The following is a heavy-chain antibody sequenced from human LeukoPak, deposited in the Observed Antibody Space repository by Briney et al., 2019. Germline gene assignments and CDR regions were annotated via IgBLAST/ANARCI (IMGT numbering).Heavy chain of an antibody. V-gene: IGHV1-8*01. D-gene: IGHD5-24*01. CDR1: GYTFTSYD. Sequence: ASVKVSCKASGYTFTSYDINWVRQATGQGLEWMGWMNPNSGNTGYAQKFQGRVTMTRNTSINTAYMELSSLRSEDTAVYYCARDTGGDGYNTFDYWGQGTLVTVSS. CDR3: ARDTGGDGYNTFDY. CDR2: MNPNSGNT. J-gene: IGHJ4*02.